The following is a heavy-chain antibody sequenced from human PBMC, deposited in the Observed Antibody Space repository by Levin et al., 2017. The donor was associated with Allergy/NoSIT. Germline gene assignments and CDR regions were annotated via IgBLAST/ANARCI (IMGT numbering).Heavy chain of an antibody. CDR2: ISWDGGST. CDR3: AELHSSTTEL. CDR1: GFTFDDYT. V-gene: IGHV3-43*01. J-gene: IGHJ4*02. Sequence: GGSLRLSCAASGFTFDDYTMHWVRQAPGKGLEWVSLISWDGGSTYYTDSVKGRFTISRDNARNSLYLQMNSLRAEDTAVYYCAELHSSTTELWGQGTLVTVSS. D-gene: IGHD2-2*01.